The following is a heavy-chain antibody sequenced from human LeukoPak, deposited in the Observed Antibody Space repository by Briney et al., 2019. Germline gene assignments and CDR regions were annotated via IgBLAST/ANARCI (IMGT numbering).Heavy chain of an antibody. CDR1: GFTFSSYA. J-gene: IGHJ4*02. Sequence: GGSLRLSCAASGFTFSSYAMHWVRQAPGKGLEYVSAISSSGGSTYYANSVKGRFTISRDNSKNTLYLQMGSLRAEDTAVYYCAKDLSGYYDILTGYYPGTFDYWGQGTLVTVSS. D-gene: IGHD3-9*01. CDR2: ISSSGGST. CDR3: AKDLSGYYDILTGYYPGTFDY. V-gene: IGHV3-64*01.